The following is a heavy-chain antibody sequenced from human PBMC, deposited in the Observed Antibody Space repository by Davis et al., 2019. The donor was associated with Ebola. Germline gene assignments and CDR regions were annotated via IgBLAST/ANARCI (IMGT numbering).Heavy chain of an antibody. Sequence: ASVKVSCKASGGTFSSYAISWVRQATGQGLEWMGWMNPNSGNTGYAQKFQGRITVTRNTSISTAYMELSSLRSEDTAVYYCVRAGYSYGYGFDFWGQGTLVTVSS. D-gene: IGHD5-18*01. V-gene: IGHV1-8*02. J-gene: IGHJ4*02. CDR2: MNPNSGNT. CDR1: GGTFSSYA. CDR3: VRAGYSYGYGFDF.